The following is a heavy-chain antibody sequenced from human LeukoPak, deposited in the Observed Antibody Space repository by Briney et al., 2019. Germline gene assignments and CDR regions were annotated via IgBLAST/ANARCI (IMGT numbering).Heavy chain of an antibody. CDR2: ISGSGDST. Sequence: GGSLRLSCAASGFTFSNYVMSWVRQAPGKGLEWVSGISGSGDSTYYADSVKGRFTISRDNSKDTLYLQMNGLRAEDTAVYFCAKQSAGSAAWYSLHYDFWGQGTLVTVSS. J-gene: IGHJ4*02. CDR1: GFTFSNYV. D-gene: IGHD6-13*01. V-gene: IGHV3-23*01. CDR3: AKQSAGSAAWYSLHYDF.